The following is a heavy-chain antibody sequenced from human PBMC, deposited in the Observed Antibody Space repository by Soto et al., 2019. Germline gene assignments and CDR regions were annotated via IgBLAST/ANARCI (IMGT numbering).Heavy chain of an antibody. V-gene: IGHV3-7*01. CDR3: ARDLSNVLLWFGELLDPAFDI. J-gene: IGHJ3*02. Sequence: GGSLRLSCAASGFTFSSYWMSWVRQAPGKGLEWVANIKQDGSEKYYVDSVKGRFTISRDNAKNSLYLQMNSLRAEDTAVYYCARDLSNVLLWFGELLDPAFDIWGQGTMVTVSS. CDR2: IKQDGSEK. D-gene: IGHD3-10*01. CDR1: GFTFSSYW.